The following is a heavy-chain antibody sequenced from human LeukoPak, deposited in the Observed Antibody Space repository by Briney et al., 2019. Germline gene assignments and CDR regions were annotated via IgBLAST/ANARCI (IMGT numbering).Heavy chain of an antibody. J-gene: IGHJ4*02. V-gene: IGHV4-34*01. D-gene: IGHD3-22*01. CDR1: GGSFSGYY. Sequence: SETLSLTCAVYGGSFSGYYWSWIRQPPGKGLEWVGEINHSGSTNYNPSLKSRVTISVDTSKNQFSLKLSSVTAADTAVYYCARVSSYYDSSGYVGYWGQGTLVTVSS. CDR2: INHSGST. CDR3: ARVSSYYDSSGYVGY.